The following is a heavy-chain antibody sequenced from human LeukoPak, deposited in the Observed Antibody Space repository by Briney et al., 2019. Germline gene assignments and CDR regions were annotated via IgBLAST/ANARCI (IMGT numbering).Heavy chain of an antibody. CDR2: INIGGTNT. J-gene: IGHJ5*02. Sequence: GGSLRLSCAASGFTFNDYYMSWIRQAPGKGLEWLSYINIGGTNTHYADSVKGRFTISRDNAKKSLYLEMNNLRAEDMAVYYCATDGAGFDTWGQGVLVTVFS. CDR1: GFTFNDYY. CDR3: ATDGAGFDT. V-gene: IGHV3-11*01.